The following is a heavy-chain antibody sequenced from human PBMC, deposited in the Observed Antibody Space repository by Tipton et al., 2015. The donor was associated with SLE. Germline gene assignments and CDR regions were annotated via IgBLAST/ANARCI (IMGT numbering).Heavy chain of an antibody. CDR3: ARDALGEDGVDF. D-gene: IGHD3-16*01. V-gene: IGHV4-38-2*02. CDR1: GYSIGSGYY. Sequence: TLSLTCDVSGYSIGSGYYWGWIRQSPEKGLEWIASISHSGYTLNNPSLKSRVSISVDTSKNRFSLKLSSVTAADTAAYYCARDALGEDGVDFWGQGTLVTVSS. J-gene: IGHJ4*02. CDR2: ISHSGYT.